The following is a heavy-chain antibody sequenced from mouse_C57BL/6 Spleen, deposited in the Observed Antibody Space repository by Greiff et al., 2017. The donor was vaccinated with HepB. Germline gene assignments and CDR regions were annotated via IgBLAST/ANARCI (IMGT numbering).Heavy chain of an antibody. V-gene: IGHV1-69*01. Sequence: VKLQQPGAELVMPGASVKLSCKASGYTFTSYWMHWVKQRPGQGLEWIGEIDPSDSYTNYNQKFKGKSTLTVDKSSSTAYMQLSSLTSEDSAVYYCARSRITTVVARRYFDVWGTGTTVTVSS. CDR3: ARSRITTVVARRYFDV. CDR2: IDPSDSYT. J-gene: IGHJ1*03. D-gene: IGHD1-1*01. CDR1: GYTFTSYW.